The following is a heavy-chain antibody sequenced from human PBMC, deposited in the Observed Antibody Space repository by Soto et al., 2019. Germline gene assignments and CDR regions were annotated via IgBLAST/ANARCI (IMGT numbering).Heavy chain of an antibody. J-gene: IGHJ4*02. V-gene: IGHV4-59*08. CDR1: GGSITSYN. CDR2: IYYSGST. Sequence: PSETLSLTCTVSGGSITSYNWNWIRQPPGKGLEWIGYIYYSGSTRYNPSLKSRVTISVDTSKKQFSLTLSSVTAADTAVYYCAADSSGYYQFDYWGQGTLVTVSS. D-gene: IGHD3-22*01. CDR3: AADSSGYYQFDY.